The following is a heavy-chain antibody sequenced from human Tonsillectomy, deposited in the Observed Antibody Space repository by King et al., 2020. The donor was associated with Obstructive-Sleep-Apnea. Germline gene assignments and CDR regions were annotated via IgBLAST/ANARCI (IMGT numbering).Heavy chain of an antibody. D-gene: IGHD6-13*01. CDR1: GYTFTLYG. CDR3: ARGDGYSSSPTPF. V-gene: IGHV1-18*04. CDR2: ISAYNGNT. Sequence: QLVQSGAEVKKPGASVKVSCKASGYTFTLYGINWVRQARGQGLEWMGWISAYNGNTFYAQKRQGRVTMTTDTSTSTAYMELWSLRADDTAVYYCARGDGYSSSPTPFWGQGTLVTVSS. J-gene: IGHJ4*02.